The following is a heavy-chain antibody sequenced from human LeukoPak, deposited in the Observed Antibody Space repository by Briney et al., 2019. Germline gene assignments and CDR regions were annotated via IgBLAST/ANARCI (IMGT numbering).Heavy chain of an antibody. CDR2: IYYSGST. Sequence: SETLSLTCTVSGGSISSYYWSWIRQPPGKGLEWIGYIYYSGSTNYNPSLKSRVTISVDTSKNQFSLKLSSVTAADTAVYYCARHLTMVRGVSFWFDPWGQGTLVTVSS. V-gene: IGHV4-59*08. CDR1: GGSISSYY. J-gene: IGHJ5*02. CDR3: ARHLTMVRGVSFWFDP. D-gene: IGHD3-10*01.